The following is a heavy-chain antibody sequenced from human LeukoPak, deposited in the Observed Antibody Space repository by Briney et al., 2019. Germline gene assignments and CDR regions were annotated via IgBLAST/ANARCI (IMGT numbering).Heavy chain of an antibody. D-gene: IGHD3-22*01. J-gene: IGHJ4*02. CDR1: GGSISSGDYY. CDR2: IYYSGST. CDR3: ARGEYYYDSSGGIDY. V-gene: IGHV4-30-4*01. Sequence: SQTLSLTCTVSGGSISSGDYYWSWIRQPPGKGLEWIGYIYYSGSTYYNPSLKSRVTISVDTSKGQFSLKLSSVTAADTAVYYCARGEYYYDSSGGIDYWGQGTLVTVSS.